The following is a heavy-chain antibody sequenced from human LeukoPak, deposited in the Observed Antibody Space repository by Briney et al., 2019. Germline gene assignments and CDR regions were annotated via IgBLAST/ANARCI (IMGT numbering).Heavy chain of an antibody. CDR3: ARDGNWAYFDY. J-gene: IGHJ4*02. CDR1: GGSISRYY. CDR2: IYYSGST. V-gene: IGHV4-59*01. Sequence: SETPSLTCTVSGGSISRYYWSWIRQPPGKGLEWIGYIYYSGSTNYNPSLKSRVTISVDTSKNQFSLKLSSVTAADTAVYYCARDGNWAYFDYWSQGTLVTVSS. D-gene: IGHD7-27*01.